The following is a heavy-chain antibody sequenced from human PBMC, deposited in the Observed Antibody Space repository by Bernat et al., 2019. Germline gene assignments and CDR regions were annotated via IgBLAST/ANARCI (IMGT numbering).Heavy chain of an antibody. CDR2: IWYDGSNK. J-gene: IGHJ4*02. CDR1: GFTFSTYG. CDR3: ARDRAVTHLDY. V-gene: IGHV3-33*01. Sequence: QVQLVESGGGVVQPGRSLRLSCAASGFTFSTYGMHWVRQAPGKGLEWVAVIWYDGSNKYYVASVKGRFTISKDNSKNTLSLEMNSLGAEDTAVYYCARDRAVTHLDYWGQGTLVTVSS. D-gene: IGHD4-23*01.